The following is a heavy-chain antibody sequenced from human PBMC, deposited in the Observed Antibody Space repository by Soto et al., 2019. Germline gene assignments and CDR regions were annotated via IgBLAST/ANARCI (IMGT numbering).Heavy chain of an antibody. CDR2: IYHSGST. V-gene: IGHV4-4*02. Sequence: SETLSLTCAVSGGSISSSNWWSWVRQPPGKGLEWIGEIYHSGSTYYNPSLKSRVTISVDTSKNQFSLKLSSVTAADTAVYYCARVKTICSSTSCYESGWFDPWGQGTLVTVSS. CDR3: ARVKTICSSTSCYESGWFDP. J-gene: IGHJ5*02. D-gene: IGHD2-2*01. CDR1: GGSISSSNW.